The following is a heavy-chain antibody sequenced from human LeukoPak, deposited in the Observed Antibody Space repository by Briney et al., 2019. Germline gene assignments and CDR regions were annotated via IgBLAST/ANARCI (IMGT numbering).Heavy chain of an antibody. V-gene: IGHV3-23*01. CDR1: GFTFSSYA. Sequence: GGSLRLSCAASGFTFSSYAMSWVRRAPGKGLEWVSAISGSGGSTYYADSVKGRFTISRDNSKNTLYLQMNSLRAEDTAVYYCAKGADITYYDFWSGYYFDYWGQGTLVTVSS. J-gene: IGHJ4*02. CDR3: AKGADITYYDFWSGYYFDY. CDR2: ISGSGGST. D-gene: IGHD3-3*01.